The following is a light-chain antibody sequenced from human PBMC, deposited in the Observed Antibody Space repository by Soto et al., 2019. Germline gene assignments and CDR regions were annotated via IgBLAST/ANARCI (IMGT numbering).Light chain of an antibody. V-gene: IGKV1-12*01. CDR2: SAS. CDR1: QPISSW. J-gene: IGKJ4*01. Sequence: IQVTQSPSSVSASVGDRVTITCRASQPISSWLAWYQQKPGQPPNLLIYSASTLRSGVPLRFSGSESGTLFTLTITNLQPEDFATYYCQQASSFPLTFGGGTKVDIK. CDR3: QQASSFPLT.